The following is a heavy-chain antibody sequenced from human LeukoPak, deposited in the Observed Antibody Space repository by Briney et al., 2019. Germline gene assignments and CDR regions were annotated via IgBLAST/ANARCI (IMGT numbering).Heavy chain of an antibody. D-gene: IGHD3-10*01. CDR2: IYPSDSDT. Sequence: GESLKISCKGSGYTFTDYWIAWVRQMPGKGLEWMGIIYPSDSDTRYSPSFQGQVTFSADKSINTAYLLWNSLRASDTAIYYCARQCCRGASPGFDPWGQGTLVTVSS. V-gene: IGHV5-51*01. CDR3: ARQCCRGASPGFDP. CDR1: GYTFTDYW. J-gene: IGHJ5*02.